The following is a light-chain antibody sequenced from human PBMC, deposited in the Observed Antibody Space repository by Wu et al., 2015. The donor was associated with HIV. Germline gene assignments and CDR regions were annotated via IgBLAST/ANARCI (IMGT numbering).Light chain of an antibody. CDR2: AAS. Sequence: AIQMTQSPSSLSASVGDRITITCRASQDIRHDLGWYQQKPGTAPKLLIYAASTLQSGVPSRFSGSGSGTDFTLTISSLQPEDFATYYCLQDYNYPLTFGGGTKVEIK. V-gene: IGKV1-6*01. CDR3: LQDYNYPLT. J-gene: IGKJ4*01. CDR1: QDIRHD.